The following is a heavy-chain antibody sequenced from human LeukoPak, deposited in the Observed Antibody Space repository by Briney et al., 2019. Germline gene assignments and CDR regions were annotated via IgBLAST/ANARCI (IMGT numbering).Heavy chain of an antibody. V-gene: IGHV3-9*01. Sequence: PGGSLRLSCAASGFTFDDNAMHWVRQAPGKGLELVSGISWNSGTIGYADSVKGRFTISRDNVKNSLYLQMNSLRVEDTALYYCAKDLGGDNYDTSAFDYWGQGTLVTVSS. D-gene: IGHD3-22*01. CDR3: AKDLGGDNYDTSAFDY. CDR1: GFTFDDNA. CDR2: ISWNSGTI. J-gene: IGHJ4*02.